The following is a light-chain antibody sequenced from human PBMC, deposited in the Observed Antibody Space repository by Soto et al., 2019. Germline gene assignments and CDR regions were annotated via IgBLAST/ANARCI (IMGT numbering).Light chain of an antibody. V-gene: IGKV3-11*01. J-gene: IGKJ2*01. Sequence: EIVLTQSPATLSLSPGERATLSCRASQSVSSYLAWYQQKPGQAPRLLIYDASSRATGIPARFSGSGSGTDFTLTISSLAPEDFAVYYCQQRSNWYTFGQGTQLEIK. CDR2: DAS. CDR1: QSVSSY. CDR3: QQRSNWYT.